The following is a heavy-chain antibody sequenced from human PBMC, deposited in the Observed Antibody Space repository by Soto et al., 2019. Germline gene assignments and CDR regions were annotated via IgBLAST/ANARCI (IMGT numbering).Heavy chain of an antibody. V-gene: IGHV4-4*02. CDR2: IYHSGRT. CDR3: ARGFGVVIMNLRDGMDV. Sequence: SETLSLTCAVSGGSISSSNWWSWVRQPPGKGLEWIGEIYHSGRTNYNPSLKSRVTISVDKSKNQFSLKLSSVTAADTAVYYCARGFGVVIMNLRDGMDVWGQGTTVTVSS. J-gene: IGHJ6*02. CDR1: GGSISSSNW. D-gene: IGHD3-3*01.